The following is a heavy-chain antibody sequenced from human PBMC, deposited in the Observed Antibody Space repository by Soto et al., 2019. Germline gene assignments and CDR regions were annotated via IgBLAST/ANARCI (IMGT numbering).Heavy chain of an antibody. CDR3: ARGFPHDFWSGYPAYYYYYYYMDV. Sequence: SETLSLTCTVSAGSITSDEYCWNWIRNRPGKGLEWIGFIHHSGSTYYNPSLKSRVTISVDTSKNQFSLKLSSVTAADTAVYYCARGFPHDFWSGYPAYYYYYYYMDVWGKGTTVTV. CDR2: IHHSGST. D-gene: IGHD3-3*01. CDR1: AGSITSDEYC. J-gene: IGHJ6*03. V-gene: IGHV4-31*02.